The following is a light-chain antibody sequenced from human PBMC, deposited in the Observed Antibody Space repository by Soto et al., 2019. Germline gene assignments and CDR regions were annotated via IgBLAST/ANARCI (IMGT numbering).Light chain of an antibody. Sequence: QSALTQPASVSGSPGQSITISCTGTTSDVESYNLVSWFRQHPGEAPKLIVYEGTKRPSGVSNRFSGSKSGNPASLTISGLQAEDEAKYYCCSYAGTATVFGTGTKLPVL. V-gene: IGLV2-23*03. CDR2: EGT. CDR3: CSYAGTATV. J-gene: IGLJ1*01. CDR1: TSDVESYNL.